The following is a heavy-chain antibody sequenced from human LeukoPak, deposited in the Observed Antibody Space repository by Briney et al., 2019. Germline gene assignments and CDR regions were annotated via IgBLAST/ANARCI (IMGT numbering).Heavy chain of an antibody. CDR3: ASPYGCYGGDWFDP. J-gene: IGHJ5*02. V-gene: IGHV1-69*13. CDR2: VIPIFGTE. CDR1: GGTFSIYA. D-gene: IGHD4-23*01. Sequence: VRVSCSASGGTFSIYAISWVREAPGHGLEWRGGVIPIFGTENNAQTFPVRGAITTDASTSTAYMELSSLRSEDTAVYSCASPYGCYGGDWFDPWGQGTLVTVSS.